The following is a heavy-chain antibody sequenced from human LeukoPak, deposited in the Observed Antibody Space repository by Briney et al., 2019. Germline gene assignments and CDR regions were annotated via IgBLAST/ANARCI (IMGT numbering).Heavy chain of an antibody. CDR1: GFTFSSYA. J-gene: IGHJ4*02. D-gene: IGHD3-16*02. CDR3: AYPAFDY. CDR2: ISYDGSNK. Sequence: PGGSLRLSCAASGFTFSSYAMHWVRQAPGKGLEWVAVISYDGSNKYYADSVKGRFTISRDNSKNTLYLQMNSLRAEDTAVYYCAYPAFDYWGQGTLVIVSS. V-gene: IGHV3-30-3*01.